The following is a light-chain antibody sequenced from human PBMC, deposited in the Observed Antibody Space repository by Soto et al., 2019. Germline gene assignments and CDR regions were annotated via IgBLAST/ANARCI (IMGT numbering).Light chain of an antibody. Sequence: EIVLTQSPATLSLSPGDRATLSCRASQSLTNNLVWYQQKAGKAPRLLIYDASNRAAGIPARFSGSGSGTDFTLTISSLEPEDFAVYYCQQRINWPLTFGGGTKVEIK. CDR1: QSLTNN. CDR2: DAS. CDR3: QQRINWPLT. V-gene: IGKV3-11*01. J-gene: IGKJ4*01.